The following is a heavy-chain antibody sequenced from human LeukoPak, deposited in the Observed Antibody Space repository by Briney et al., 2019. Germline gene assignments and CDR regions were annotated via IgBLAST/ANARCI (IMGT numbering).Heavy chain of an antibody. Sequence: ASVKVSCKASGYTFTDYYMHWVRQAPGQGLQWMGWINPNSGGTDYAQKFQGRVIMTRDTSISTAYMELSRLRSDDTAVYFCARVLYWNYDHYGMDVWGQGTTVTVSS. CDR2: INPNSGGT. J-gene: IGHJ6*02. V-gene: IGHV1-2*02. D-gene: IGHD1-1*01. CDR1: GYTFTDYY. CDR3: ARVLYWNYDHYGMDV.